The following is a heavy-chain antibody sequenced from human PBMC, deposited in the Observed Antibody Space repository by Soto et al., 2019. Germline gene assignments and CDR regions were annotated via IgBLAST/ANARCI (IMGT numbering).Heavy chain of an antibody. CDR1: GYTFTSYD. J-gene: IGHJ6*02. CDR2: IIPIFGTA. V-gene: IGHV1-69*13. CDR3: ARGARAPGYYYYGMDV. Sequence: GASVKVSCKASGYTFTSYDISWVRQAPGQGLEWMGGIIPIFGTANYAQKFQGRVTITADESTSTAYMELSSLRSEDTAVYYCARGARAPGYYYYGMDVWGQGTTVTVSS.